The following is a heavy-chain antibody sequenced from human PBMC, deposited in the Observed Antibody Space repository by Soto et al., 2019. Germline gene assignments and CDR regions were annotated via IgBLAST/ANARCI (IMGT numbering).Heavy chain of an antibody. J-gene: IGHJ6*02. V-gene: IGHV3-33*01. Sequence: GFTFSSYGMHWVRQAPGKGLEWVAVIWYDGSNKYYADSVKGRFTISRDNSKNTLYLQMNSLRAEDTAVYYCARGGYYYGSGSYYKDNYYYGMDVWGQGTTVTVSS. D-gene: IGHD3-10*01. CDR1: GFTFSSYG. CDR2: IWYDGSNK. CDR3: ARGGYYYGSGSYYKDNYYYGMDV.